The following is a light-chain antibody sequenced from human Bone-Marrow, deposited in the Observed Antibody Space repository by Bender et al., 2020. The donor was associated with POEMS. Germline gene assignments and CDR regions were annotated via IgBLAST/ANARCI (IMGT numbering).Light chain of an antibody. CDR3: CSYTSSSTYV. CDR2: EDN. J-gene: IGLJ1*01. V-gene: IGLV2-23*01. Sequence: QSALTQPASVSGSPGQSLTLSCTGTNSDVGSDNLVSWYQHHPGKAPKLLIYEDNKRPSVVSHRFSGSKSGNTASLTISGLQAEDEADYYCCSYTSSSTYVFGTGTKVTVL. CDR1: NSDVGSDNL.